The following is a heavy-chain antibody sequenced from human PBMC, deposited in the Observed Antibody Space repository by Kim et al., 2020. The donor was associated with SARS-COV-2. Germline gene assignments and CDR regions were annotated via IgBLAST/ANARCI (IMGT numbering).Heavy chain of an antibody. J-gene: IGHJ4*02. Sequence: GGSLRLSCAASGFTFSNAWMSWVRQAPGKGLEWVGRIKSKTDGGTTDYAAPVKGRFTISRDDSKNTLYLQMNSLKTEDTAVYYCTTGLHTYGDYVNFDYWGQGTLVTVSS. CDR2: IKSKTDGGTT. D-gene: IGHD4-17*01. V-gene: IGHV3-15*01. CDR3: TTGLHTYGDYVNFDY. CDR1: GFTFSNAW.